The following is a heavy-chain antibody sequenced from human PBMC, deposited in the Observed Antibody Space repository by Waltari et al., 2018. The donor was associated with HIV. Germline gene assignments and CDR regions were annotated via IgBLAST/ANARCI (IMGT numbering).Heavy chain of an antibody. J-gene: IGHJ4*02. CDR3: ARALGVDHSWGSDVDH. V-gene: IGHV4-34*12. D-gene: IGHD3-16*01. Sequence: QVRLHQWDARLLKPSETLSLTCAVYNGDDDTFDDFWWSFRAYHWTGSRQSPVGGLAWVGEVMYIGSTTSNRSLSGRVSISVDTSKRQFSLSLSSVTDAGTAVYYCARALGVDHSWGSDVDHGGQGMLVTVSS. CDR2: VMYIGST. CDR1: NGDDDTFDDFWWSFRAYH.